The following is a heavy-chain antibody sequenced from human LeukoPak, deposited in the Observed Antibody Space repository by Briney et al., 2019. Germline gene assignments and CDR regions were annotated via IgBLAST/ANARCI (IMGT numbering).Heavy chain of an antibody. Sequence: GGSLRLSCAASGFTFSSYNMDWVRQAPGKGLEWVSCISSSNSYIYYADSVKGRFTISRDNAKNSLYLQMNSLRAEDTAVYYCGGYCSSTSCYDLDYWGQGTLVTVSS. J-gene: IGHJ4*02. V-gene: IGHV3-21*01. CDR1: GFTFSSYN. CDR3: GGYCSSTSCYDLDY. CDR2: ISSSNSYI. D-gene: IGHD2-2*01.